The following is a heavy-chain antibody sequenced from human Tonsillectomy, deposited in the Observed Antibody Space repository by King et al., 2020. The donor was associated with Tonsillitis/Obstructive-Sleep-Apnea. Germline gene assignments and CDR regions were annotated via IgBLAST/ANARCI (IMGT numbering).Heavy chain of an antibody. D-gene: IGHD4-17*01. V-gene: IGHV4-59*01. CDR2: IYYSGST. Sequence: QLQESGPGLVKPSETLSLTCTVSGGSISSYYWSWIRQPPGKGLEWIGYIYYSGSTNYNPSLKSRVTISVDTSKKQFSLKLSSVTAADTAVYYCARTDYGDREYYFDYWGQGTLVTVSS. CDR3: ARTDYGDREYYFDY. J-gene: IGHJ4*02. CDR1: GGSISSYY.